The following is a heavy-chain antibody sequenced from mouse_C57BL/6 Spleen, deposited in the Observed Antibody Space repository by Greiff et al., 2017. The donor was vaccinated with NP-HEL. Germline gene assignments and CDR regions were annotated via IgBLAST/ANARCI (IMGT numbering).Heavy chain of an antibody. Sequence: EVKLMESGPGLVKPSQSLSLTCSVTGYSITSGYYWNWIRQFPGNKLEWMGYISYDGSNNYNPSLKNRISITRDTSKNQFFLKLNSVTTEDTATYYCARTAQATLYYFDYWGQGTTLTVSS. CDR3: ARTAQATLYYFDY. D-gene: IGHD3-2*02. V-gene: IGHV3-6*01. CDR1: GYSITSGYY. CDR2: ISYDGSN. J-gene: IGHJ2*01.